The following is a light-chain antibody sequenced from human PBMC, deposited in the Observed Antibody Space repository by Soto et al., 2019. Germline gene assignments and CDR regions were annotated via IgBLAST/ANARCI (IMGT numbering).Light chain of an antibody. V-gene: IGKV1-5*01. J-gene: IGKJ1*01. CDR1: QSISSW. CDR3: QQYKSYWT. Sequence: DIQMTQSPSTLFASVGYRVTITCRSSQSISSWLAWYQQKPGKAPKLLIYDASSLESGVPSRFSGSGSGTEFTLTISSLQPDDFATYYCQQYKSYWTFGQGTKVDIK. CDR2: DAS.